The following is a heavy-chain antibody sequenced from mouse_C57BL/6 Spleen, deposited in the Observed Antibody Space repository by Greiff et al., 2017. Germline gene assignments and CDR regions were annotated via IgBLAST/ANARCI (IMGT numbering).Heavy chain of an antibody. Sequence: EVMLVESGGGLVKPGGSLKLSCAASGFTFSSYTMSWVRQTPEKRLEWVATISGGGGNTYYPDRVKGRFTISRDNAKNTLYLQMSSLRSEDTALYYCARQRTGTSLFDYWGQGTTLTVSS. CDR1: GFTFSSYT. CDR2: ISGGGGNT. V-gene: IGHV5-9*01. J-gene: IGHJ2*01. D-gene: IGHD4-1*01. CDR3: ARQRTGTSLFDY.